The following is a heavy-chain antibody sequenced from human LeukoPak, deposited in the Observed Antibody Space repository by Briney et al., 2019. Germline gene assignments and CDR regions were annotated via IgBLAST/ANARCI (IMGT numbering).Heavy chain of an antibody. CDR1: GGSFSGYY. Sequence: SETLSLTCAVYGGSFSGYYWSWIRQPPGKGLEWIGEINHSGSTNYNPSLKSRVTISVDTSKNQFSLKLSSVTAADTAVYYCARRQGGVAGNFDYWGQGTLVTVSS. J-gene: IGHJ4*02. V-gene: IGHV4-34*01. CDR2: INHSGST. D-gene: IGHD6-19*01. CDR3: ARRQGGVAGNFDY.